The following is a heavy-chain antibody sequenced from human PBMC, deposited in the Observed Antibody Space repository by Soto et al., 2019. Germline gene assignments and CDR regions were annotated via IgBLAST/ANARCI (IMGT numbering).Heavy chain of an antibody. Sequence: QVQLVQSGAEVKKPGSSVKVSCKASGGTLSSYTFSWVRQAPGQGLEWMGRVIPNLGVTNYAKKFQGRFTIVVDTSTSHAYMEVNSLRYEDTAVYYCARDKGYCSDTSCPDFDFWGQGTLGNVSA. V-gene: IGHV1-69*08. CDR3: ARDKGYCSDTSCPDFDF. CDR2: VIPNLGVT. J-gene: IGHJ4*02. CDR1: GGTLSSYT. D-gene: IGHD2-2*01.